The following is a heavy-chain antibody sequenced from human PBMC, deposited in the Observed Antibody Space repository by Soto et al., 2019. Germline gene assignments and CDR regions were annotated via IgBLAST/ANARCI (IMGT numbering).Heavy chain of an antibody. D-gene: IGHD5-12*01. CDR3: ASGRGGYDDYYYYGMDV. J-gene: IGHJ6*02. CDR2: IYSGGST. Sequence: GGSLRLSCAASGFTVSSNYMSWVRQAPGKGLEWVSVIYSGGSTYYADSVKGRFTISRDNSKNTLYLQMNSLRAEDTAVYYCASGRGGYDDYYYYGMDVWGQGTTVTVSS. CDR1: GFTVSSNY. V-gene: IGHV3-53*01.